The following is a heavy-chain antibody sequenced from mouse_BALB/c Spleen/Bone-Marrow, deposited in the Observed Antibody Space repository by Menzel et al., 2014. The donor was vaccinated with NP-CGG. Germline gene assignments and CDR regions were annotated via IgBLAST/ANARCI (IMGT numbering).Heavy chain of an antibody. D-gene: IGHD2-4*01. CDR2: IYPGNVNT. Sequence: QVQLQQSGPEPVKPGASVRIPCKASGYTFTSYYIHWVKQRPGQGLEWIGWIYPGNVNTKYNEKFKGKATLTADKSSSTAYMQLSSLTSEDSAVYFCAREGDYDYGEAMDYWGQGTSVTVSS. CDR3: AREGDYDYGEAMDY. J-gene: IGHJ4*01. V-gene: IGHV1S56*01. CDR1: GYTFTSYY.